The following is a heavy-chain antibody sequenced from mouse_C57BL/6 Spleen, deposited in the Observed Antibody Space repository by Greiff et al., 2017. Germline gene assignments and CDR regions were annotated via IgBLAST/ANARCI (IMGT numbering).Heavy chain of an antibody. D-gene: IGHD4-1*01. J-gene: IGHJ3*01. CDR2: IYPGDGDT. V-gene: IGHV1-82*01. CDR3: ARELGRPFAY. CDR1: GYAFSSSW. Sequence: QVQLQHSGPELVKPGASVKISCKASGYAFSSSWMNWVKQRPGKGLEWIGRIYPGDGDTNYNGKFKGKATLTADKSSSTAYMQLSSLTSEDSAVYFCARELGRPFAYWGQGTLVTVSA.